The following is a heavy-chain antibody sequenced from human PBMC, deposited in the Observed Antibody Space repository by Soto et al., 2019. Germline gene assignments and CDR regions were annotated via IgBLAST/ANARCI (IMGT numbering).Heavy chain of an antibody. V-gene: IGHV3-23*01. D-gene: IGHD5-12*01. J-gene: IGHJ4*02. CDR2: IKAAGGDT. CDR3: KRDVVASSPPGADY. CDR1: GFMFSNYP. Sequence: EVQLLASGGDLVRPGGSLRLSCAGSGFMFSNYPMSWVRQAPGKGPEWVAAIKAAGGDTYYADSVKGRFTISRDNFNDILYLQMNSLTVEDTAMYYCKRDVVASSPPGADYWGQGTLVTVSS.